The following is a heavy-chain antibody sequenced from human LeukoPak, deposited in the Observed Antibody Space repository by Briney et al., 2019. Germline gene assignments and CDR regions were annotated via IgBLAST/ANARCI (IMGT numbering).Heavy chain of an antibody. Sequence: GGSLRLSCAASGFTFSSYEMNWVRQAPGKGLEWVSYISSSGSTICYADSAKGRFTISRDNAKNSLYLQMNSLRAEDTAVYYCAELGITMIGGVWGKGTTVTISS. CDR3: AELGITMIGGV. CDR1: GFTFSSYE. D-gene: IGHD3-10*02. CDR2: ISSSGSTI. J-gene: IGHJ6*04. V-gene: IGHV3-48*03.